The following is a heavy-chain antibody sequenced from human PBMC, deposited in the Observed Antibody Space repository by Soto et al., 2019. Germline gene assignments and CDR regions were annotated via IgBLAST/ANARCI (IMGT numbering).Heavy chain of an antibody. CDR1: GFTFSSYG. V-gene: IGHV3-30*03. J-gene: IGHJ3*01. Sequence: PGGSLRLSCAASGFTFSSYGMHWVRQAPGKGLEWVAVISYNGNNKYYADSVKGRFTISRDNSKNTLYVEMNSLRTEDTAMYFCARVEATAGTLGTFDLWGQGTMVTVSS. CDR3: ARVEATAGTLGTFDL. D-gene: IGHD6-13*01. CDR2: ISYNGNNK.